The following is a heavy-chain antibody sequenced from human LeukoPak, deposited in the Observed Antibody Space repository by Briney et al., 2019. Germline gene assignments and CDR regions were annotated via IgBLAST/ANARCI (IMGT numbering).Heavy chain of an antibody. J-gene: IGHJ4*02. CDR3: ARYRWANLTDS. CDR1: GFTFDDYA. D-gene: IGHD1-7*01. V-gene: IGHV3-9*01. Sequence: GRSLRLSCAASGFTFDDYAMHWVRQAPGNGLEWVSGISWNSGSIGYADSVKGRFTISRDNAKNSLYLQMNSLTAEDTAVYYCARYRWANLTDSWGRGTLVTVSS. CDR2: ISWNSGSI.